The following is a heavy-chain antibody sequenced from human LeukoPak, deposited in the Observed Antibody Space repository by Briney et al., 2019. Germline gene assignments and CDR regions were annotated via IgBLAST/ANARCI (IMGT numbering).Heavy chain of an antibody. D-gene: IGHD6-19*01. CDR3: ARVSLSSGCLSN. J-gene: IGHJ4*02. Sequence: GGSLRLSCAASGFTFSDYYMSWIRQAPGKGLEWLSSISDSGSSIYYADSVKGRFTISRDNAKNTLFLQMNGLRAEDTAVYYCARVSLSSGCLSNWGQGTLVTVSS. CDR2: ISDSGSSI. CDR1: GFTFSDYY. V-gene: IGHV3-11*04.